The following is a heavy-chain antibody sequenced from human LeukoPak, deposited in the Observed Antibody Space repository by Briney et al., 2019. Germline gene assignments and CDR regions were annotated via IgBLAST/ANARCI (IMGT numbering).Heavy chain of an antibody. Sequence: GGSLRLTCAASGFTFSSYWMSWVRGAPGKGLEGVANIKQEGREKYCVDSVKGRFTISRDNAKNSLYLQMTSLRAEDTAVYYCARERWALSGRYFDYWGQGTLVTVSS. D-gene: IGHD5-24*01. CDR1: GFTFSSYW. CDR2: IKQEGREK. CDR3: ARERWALSGRYFDY. V-gene: IGHV3-7*03. J-gene: IGHJ4*02.